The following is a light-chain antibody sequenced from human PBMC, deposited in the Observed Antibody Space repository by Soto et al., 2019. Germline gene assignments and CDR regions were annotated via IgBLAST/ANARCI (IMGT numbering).Light chain of an antibody. CDR1: QSVSGY. CDR3: QQRSNWPST. CDR2: DAS. J-gene: IGKJ4*01. Sequence: EIVLTQSPATLSLSPGERATLSCRASQSVSGYLASYQQKPGQAPRLLMYDASNRATGIPARFSGSGSGTDFTLTISSLEPEDFAVYYCQQRSNWPSTFGGGTKVEIK. V-gene: IGKV3-11*01.